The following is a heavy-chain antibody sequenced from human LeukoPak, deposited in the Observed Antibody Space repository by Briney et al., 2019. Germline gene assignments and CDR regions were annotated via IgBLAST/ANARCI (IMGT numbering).Heavy chain of an antibody. V-gene: IGHV4-59*01. CDR3: ARGRHYDITGFNPTFYFDS. CDR1: GASIVGSY. CDR2: IYNTVDV. D-gene: IGHD3-9*01. Sequence: SETLSLTCTVSGASIVGSYWTWIRQSPGEGLQYVGYIYNTVDVNYSPSLKSRVTISIDMSRNQFSLTLNSVTTADTAIYYCARGRHYDITGFNPTFYFDSWGQGALVTVSS. J-gene: IGHJ4*02.